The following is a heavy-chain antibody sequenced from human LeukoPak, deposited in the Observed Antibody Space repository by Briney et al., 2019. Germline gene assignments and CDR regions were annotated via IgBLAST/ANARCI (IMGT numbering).Heavy chain of an antibody. J-gene: IGHJ4*02. CDR1: GFTFSSYS. D-gene: IGHD3-9*01. Sequence: GGSLRLSCAASGFTFSSYSMNWVRQAPGKGLEWVSSISSSSSYIYYADSVKGRFTISRDNAKNSLYLQMNSLRAEDTAVYYCARGYDILTGYYPASYWGQGTLVTVSS. CDR2: ISSSSSYI. CDR3: ARGYDILTGYYPASY. V-gene: IGHV3-21*01.